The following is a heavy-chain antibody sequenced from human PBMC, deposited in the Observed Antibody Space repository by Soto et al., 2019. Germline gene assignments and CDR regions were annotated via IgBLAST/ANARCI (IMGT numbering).Heavy chain of an antibody. D-gene: IGHD2-2*01. CDR1: GFPFDDHA. Sequence: GGSLRLSCAASGFPFDDHAMHWVRQVPGKGLEWVSGISWNSDSIGYADSVKGRFTISRENAKNSLYLQMNSLRVEDTALYYCAKDGCSRTSCYERHFYYMDVWGKGTTVTVSS. J-gene: IGHJ6*03. CDR2: ISWNSDSI. CDR3: AKDGCSRTSCYERHFYYMDV. V-gene: IGHV3-9*01.